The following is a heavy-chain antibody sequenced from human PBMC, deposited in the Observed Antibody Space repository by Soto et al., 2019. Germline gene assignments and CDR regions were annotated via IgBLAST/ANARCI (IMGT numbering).Heavy chain of an antibody. Sequence: QVQLVQSGAEVKKPGASVKVSCKASGYTFTSYSFHWVRQAPGQGLEWVGLINPSVGITTYARKCQGRVTMTRDPSTSTVYMELSSLRSEDTAVYFCARSHWHDVSYFDYWGQGTLVTVSS. D-gene: IGHD1-1*01. J-gene: IGHJ4*02. CDR1: GYTFTSYS. CDR2: INPSVGIT. V-gene: IGHV1-46*03. CDR3: ARSHWHDVSYFDY.